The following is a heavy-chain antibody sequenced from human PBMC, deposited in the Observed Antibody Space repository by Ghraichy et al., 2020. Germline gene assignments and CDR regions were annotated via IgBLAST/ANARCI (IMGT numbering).Heavy chain of an antibody. CDR3: ARGIATTGTFFHY. D-gene: IGHD6-13*01. CDR1: GFTVSSSY. J-gene: IGHJ4*02. CDR2: IYSGYST. Sequence: LSLTCAASGFTVSSSYMSWVRQAPGKGLEWVSVIYSGYSTYYADSVKGRFTISRDNSKNTVYLQMNSLRAEDTAVYYCARGIATTGTFFHYWGQGTLVTVSS. V-gene: IGHV3-66*01.